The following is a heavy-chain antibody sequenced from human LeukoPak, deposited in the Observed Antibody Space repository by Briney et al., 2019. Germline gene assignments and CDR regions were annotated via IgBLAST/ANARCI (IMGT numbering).Heavy chain of an antibody. CDR1: GGSFSGYY. CDR3: WRFSEYSHSSVHYLDY. Sequence: SETLSLTCAVYGGSFSGYYWSWIRQPPGKGLEWIGEINHSGSANYNPSLKSRVTISVDTSKNQFSLKLSSVTAADTAVYYCWRFSEYSHSSVHYLDYWGQGTLVSVSS. J-gene: IGHJ4*02. CDR2: INHSGSA. D-gene: IGHD3-22*01. V-gene: IGHV4-34*01.